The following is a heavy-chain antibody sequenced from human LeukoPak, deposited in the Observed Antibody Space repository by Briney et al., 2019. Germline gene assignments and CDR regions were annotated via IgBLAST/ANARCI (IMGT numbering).Heavy chain of an antibody. J-gene: IGHJ4*02. Sequence: GGSLRLSCAASGFTFSSYSINWVRQAPGKGLEWVSYISSSSTISYADSVKGRFTISRDNANNSLYLQMNSLRDEETAVYYCARGGTSSSLAYWGQGTLVTVSS. CDR3: ARGGTSSSLAY. CDR1: GFTFSSYS. V-gene: IGHV3-48*02. D-gene: IGHD4-23*01. CDR2: ISSSSTI.